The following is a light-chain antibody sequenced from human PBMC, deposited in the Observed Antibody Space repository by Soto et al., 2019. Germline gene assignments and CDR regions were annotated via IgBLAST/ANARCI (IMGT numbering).Light chain of an antibody. Sequence: DIQMTQSPSSLSASVGDRVTITCRASQSIRTDLGWYQLKPGKAPTRLIYAASDLQSGVPSRFSGSGSGTEFTLTISSLQPEDFATYYCLQQNSYPWTFGQGTQVEIK. V-gene: IGKV1-17*01. CDR1: QSIRTD. J-gene: IGKJ1*01. CDR3: LQQNSYPWT. CDR2: AAS.